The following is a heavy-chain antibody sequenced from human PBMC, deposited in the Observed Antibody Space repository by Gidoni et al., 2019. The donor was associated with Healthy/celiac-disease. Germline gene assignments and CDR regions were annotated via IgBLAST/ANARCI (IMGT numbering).Heavy chain of an antibody. Sequence: QVQLVESGGGVVQPGRSLRLSCAASGFTFSSYGMHWVRQAPGKGLEWVAVIWYDGSNKYYADSVKGRFTISRDNSKNTLYLQMNSLRAEDTAVYYCARNSIAARSYYYYYYGMDVWGQGTTVTVSS. J-gene: IGHJ6*02. CDR1: GFTFSSYG. CDR3: ARNSIAARSYYYYYYGMDV. D-gene: IGHD6-6*01. CDR2: IWYDGSNK. V-gene: IGHV3-33*01.